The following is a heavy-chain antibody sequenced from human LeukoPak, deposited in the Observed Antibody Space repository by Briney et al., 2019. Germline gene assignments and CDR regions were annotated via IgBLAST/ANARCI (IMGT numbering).Heavy chain of an antibody. J-gene: IGHJ3*02. CDR3: ARDGIQLWPHDAFDI. Sequence: GGSLRLSCAASGFTFSSYSMNWVRQAPGKGLEWVSSISSSSRYIYYADSLKGRFTISRDNAKNSLYLQLNSLRAEDTAVYYCARDGIQLWPHDAFDIWGQGTMVTVSS. D-gene: IGHD5-18*01. CDR2: ISSSSRYI. CDR1: GFTFSSYS. V-gene: IGHV3-21*01.